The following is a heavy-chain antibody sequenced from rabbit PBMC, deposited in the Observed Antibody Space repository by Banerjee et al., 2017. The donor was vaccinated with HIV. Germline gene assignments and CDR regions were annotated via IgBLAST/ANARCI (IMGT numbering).Heavy chain of an antibody. CDR2: INTSTGNT. V-gene: IGHV1S40*01. D-gene: IGHD4-1*01. J-gene: IGHJ4*01. Sequence: QSLEESGGDLVKPGASLTLTCTASGFDFSTNTMCWVRQAPGKGLEWIACINTSTGNTVYASWAKGRFTISKTSSTTVTLQMTSLTAADTATYFCARDLAGVIGWNFGVWGPGTLVTVS. CDR1: GFDFSTNT. CDR3: ARDLAGVIGWNFGV.